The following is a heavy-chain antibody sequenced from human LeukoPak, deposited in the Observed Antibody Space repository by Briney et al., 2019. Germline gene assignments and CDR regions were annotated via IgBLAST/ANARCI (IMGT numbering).Heavy chain of an antibody. CDR2: ISSNGGST. D-gene: IGHD3-9*01. Sequence: GGSLRLSCSASGFTFSTYAMHWVRQAPGKGLEYVPAISSNGGSTYYADSVKGRFTISRDNSKNTLYLQMSSLRAEDTAMYYCVKAMTYYDILTGIAYWGQWIPVTVSS. CDR3: VKAMTYYDILTGIAY. V-gene: IGHV3-64D*09. J-gene: IGHJ4*03. CDR1: GFTFSTYA.